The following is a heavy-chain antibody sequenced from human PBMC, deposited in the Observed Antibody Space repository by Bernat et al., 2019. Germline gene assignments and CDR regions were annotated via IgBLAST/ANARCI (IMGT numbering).Heavy chain of an antibody. V-gene: IGHV1-2*02. D-gene: IGHD3-3*01. CDR1: GYTFTGYY. CDR3: ARVYYDVWSGYYIWDAFDI. Sequence: QVQLVQSGAEVKKPGASVKVSCKASGYTFTGYYMHWVRQAPGQGLEWMGWINPNSGGTNYAQKFQGRVTMTRDTSISTAYMELSRLRSDDTAVYYCARVYYDVWSGYYIWDAFDIWGQGTMVTVSS. CDR2: INPNSGGT. J-gene: IGHJ3*02.